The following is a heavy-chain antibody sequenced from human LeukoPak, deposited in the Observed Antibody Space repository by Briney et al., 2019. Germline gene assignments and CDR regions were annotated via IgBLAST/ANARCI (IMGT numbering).Heavy chain of an antibody. CDR2: ISGSGGST. Sequence: LPGGSLRLSCAASGFTFSSYAMSWVRQAPGKGLEGVSAISGSGGSTDHADSVKGRFTISRYNSKNTLYLQMNSLRAEDTAVYYSAKDRSGQLSNNWFHPWGEKTLVTVSS. CDR3: AKDRSGQLSNNWFHP. J-gene: IGHJ5*02. V-gene: IGHV3-23*01. D-gene: IGHD3-10*01. CDR1: GFTFSSYA.